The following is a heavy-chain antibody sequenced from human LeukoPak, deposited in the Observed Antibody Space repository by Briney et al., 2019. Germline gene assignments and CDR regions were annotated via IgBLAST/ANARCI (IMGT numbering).Heavy chain of an antibody. J-gene: IGHJ3*02. CDR3: ARGEEELVHGDAFDI. CDR2: IIPIFGTA. CDR1: GGTFSSYA. Sequence: GASVKVSCKASGGTFSSYAISWVRQAPGQGLEWMGGIIPIFGTANYAQKVQGRVTITADESTSTAYMELSSLRSEDTAVYYCARGEEELVHGDAFDIWGQGTMVTVSS. D-gene: IGHD6-13*01. V-gene: IGHV1-69*13.